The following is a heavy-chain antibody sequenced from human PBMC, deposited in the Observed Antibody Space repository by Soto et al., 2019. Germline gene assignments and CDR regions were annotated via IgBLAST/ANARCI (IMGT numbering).Heavy chain of an antibody. D-gene: IGHD3-9*01. CDR1: GFTISSYA. V-gene: IGHV3-23*01. CDR2: IRGSGGSR. J-gene: IGHJ6*02. CDR3: AKGDEALRYFDWLPPSVGMDV. Sequence: PVGPLRLPYAASGFTISSYAMSWVLQAPGKGREWVSAIRGSGGSRYYADSVKGRVSIARVNAKNTMYLQMNSLRAEDTAVYYCAKGDEALRYFDWLPPSVGMDVWGQGTTVTVSS.